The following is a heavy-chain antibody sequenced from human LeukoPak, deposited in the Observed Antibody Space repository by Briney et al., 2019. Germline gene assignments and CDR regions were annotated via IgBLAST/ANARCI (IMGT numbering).Heavy chain of an antibody. CDR2: IYYSGST. CDR3: ARMSSGYLEFDY. V-gene: IGHV4-59*01. Sequence: SETLSLTCTVSGGSISSYYWSWIRQPPGKGLEWIGYIYYSGSTNYNPSLKSRVTISVDTSKNQFSLKLSSVTAADTAVYYCARMSSGYLEFDYWGQGTLVTVSS. CDR1: GGSISSYY. J-gene: IGHJ4*02. D-gene: IGHD3-22*01.